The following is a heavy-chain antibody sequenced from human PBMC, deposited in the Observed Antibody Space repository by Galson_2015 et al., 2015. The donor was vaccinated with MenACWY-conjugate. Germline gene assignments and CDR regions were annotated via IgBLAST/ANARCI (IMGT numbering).Heavy chain of an antibody. CDR3: AKGGSQLLWNNYVDF. Sequence: SLRLSCAGSGFTFSTYAMNWVRQAPGKGLEWVSGISASGGSTFYIDSVEGRFTISRDNSGNTLNLQMNSLRVEDTAVYYCAKGGSQLLWNNYVDFWGQGTLVTVSS. J-gene: IGHJ4*02. V-gene: IGHV3-23*01. D-gene: IGHD1-26*01. CDR1: GFTFSTYA. CDR2: ISASGGST.